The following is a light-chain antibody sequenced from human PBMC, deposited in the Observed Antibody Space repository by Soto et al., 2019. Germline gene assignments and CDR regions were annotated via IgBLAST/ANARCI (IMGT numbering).Light chain of an antibody. CDR2: DVF. J-gene: IGKJ1*01. CDR1: QSVGNN. V-gene: IGKV3-11*01. Sequence: IVLTQSPATLSLSPGERATLSCRASQSVGNNLAWYQQKPGQAPRLLIYDVFNRATGIPARFSGSGSGTDFTLTIGSLEPEDFAVYYCLQRSVWPWTFGQGTKVEVK. CDR3: LQRSVWPWT.